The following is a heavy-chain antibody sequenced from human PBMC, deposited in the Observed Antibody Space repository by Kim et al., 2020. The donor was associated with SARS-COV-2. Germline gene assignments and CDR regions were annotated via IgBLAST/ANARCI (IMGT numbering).Heavy chain of an antibody. Sequence: SETLSLTCAVYGGSFSGYYWSWIRQPPGKGLEWIGEINHSGSTNYNPSLKSRVTISVDTSKNQFSLKLSSVTAADTAEYYCARELQYGSGSTKNFDYWGQGTLVTVSS. CDR2: INHSGST. V-gene: IGHV4-34*01. CDR1: GGSFSGYY. CDR3: ARELQYGSGSTKNFDY. D-gene: IGHD3-10*01. J-gene: IGHJ4*02.